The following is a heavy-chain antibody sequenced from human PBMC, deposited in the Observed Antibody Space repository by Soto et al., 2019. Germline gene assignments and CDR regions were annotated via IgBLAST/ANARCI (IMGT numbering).Heavy chain of an antibody. CDR3: ARDTCGYRNYGMDV. D-gene: IGHD5-18*01. CDR1: GGTFSSYT. Sequence: QVQLVQSGAEVKKPGSSVKVSCKASGGTFSSYTISWVRPAPGQGLEWMGRIIPILGIANYAQKFQGRVTITADKSTSTAYMELSSLRSEDTAVYYCARDTCGYRNYGMDVWGQGTTVTVSS. J-gene: IGHJ6*02. CDR2: IIPILGIA. V-gene: IGHV1-69*08.